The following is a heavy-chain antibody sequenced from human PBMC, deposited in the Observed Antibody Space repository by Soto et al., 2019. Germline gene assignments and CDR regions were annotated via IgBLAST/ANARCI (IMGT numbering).Heavy chain of an antibody. Sequence: QVQLVQSGAEVKKPGASVKVSCKASGYTFTSYDIHWVRQATGQGLEWMGWMNPNSGNTGYAQKFQGRVTMTKNTSISTTYMELSSLRSEDTAVYYCARGAFIAVASLKPTAYDYWGQGTLVTVSS. J-gene: IGHJ4*02. V-gene: IGHV1-8*01. CDR1: GYTFTSYD. CDR3: ARGAFIAVASLKPTAYDY. CDR2: MNPNSGNT. D-gene: IGHD6-19*01.